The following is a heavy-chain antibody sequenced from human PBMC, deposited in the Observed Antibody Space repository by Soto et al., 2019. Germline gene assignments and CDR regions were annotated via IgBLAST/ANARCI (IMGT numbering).Heavy chain of an antibody. CDR2: ISGSGGST. D-gene: IGHD2-2*01. Sequence: EVQLLESGGGLVQPGGSLRLSCAASGFTFSSYAMSWVRQAPGKGLEWVSAISGSGGSTYYADSVKGRFTISRDNSKNTLYLQMNSLRAVDTAVYYCGGGYQLLHFDYWGQGTLVTVSS. J-gene: IGHJ4*02. CDR1: GFTFSSYA. CDR3: GGGYQLLHFDY. V-gene: IGHV3-23*01.